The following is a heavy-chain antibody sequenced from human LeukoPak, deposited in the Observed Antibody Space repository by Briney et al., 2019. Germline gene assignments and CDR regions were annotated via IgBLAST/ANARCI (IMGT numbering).Heavy chain of an antibody. CDR3: ARVKGDGYNHWYFDL. CDR2: VAYTGST. V-gene: IGHV4-30-4*01. Sequence: SQTLSLTCTVSGASITSGEFYCSWIRQSPGKGLEWIGYVAYTGSTNYNPSLRSRVTMSLDMSKNQFSLKLSSVTAADTAVYYCARVKGDGYNHWYFDLWGRGTLVTVSS. D-gene: IGHD5-24*01. CDR1: GASITSGEFY. J-gene: IGHJ2*01.